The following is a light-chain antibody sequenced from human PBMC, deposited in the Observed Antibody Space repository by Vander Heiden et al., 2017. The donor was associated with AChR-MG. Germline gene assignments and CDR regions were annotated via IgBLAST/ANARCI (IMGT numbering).Light chain of an antibody. J-gene: IGLJ1*01. CDR1: SSDVGGYNY. CDR3: SSYTSSSTFV. V-gene: IGLV2-14*01. CDR2: DVS. Sequence: QPALTHPASVSGSPGQSITISCTGTSSDVGGYNYVSWYQQHPGKAPKLMIYDVSKRPSGVSNRFSGSKSGNTASLTISGLQAEDEADYYCSSYTSSSTFVFGIGTKVTVL.